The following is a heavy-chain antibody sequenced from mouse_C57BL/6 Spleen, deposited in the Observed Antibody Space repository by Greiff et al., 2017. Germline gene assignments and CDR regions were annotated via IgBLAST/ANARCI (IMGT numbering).Heavy chain of an antibody. J-gene: IGHJ2*01. D-gene: IGHD1-1*01. CDR3: ARREGGTTVVGPFDY. CDR1: GYTFTSYW. Sequence: QVQLQQPGAELVKPGASVKLSCKASGYTFTSYWMHWVKQRPGQGLEWIGMIHPNSGSTNYNEKLKSQATLTVDKSSSTAYMQLSSLTSEDSAVYYCARREGGTTVVGPFDYWGQGTTLTVSS. CDR2: IHPNSGST. V-gene: IGHV1-64*01.